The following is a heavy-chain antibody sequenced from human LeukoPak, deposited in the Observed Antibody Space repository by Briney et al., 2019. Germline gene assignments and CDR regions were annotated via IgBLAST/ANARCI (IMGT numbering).Heavy chain of an antibody. D-gene: IGHD6-25*01. V-gene: IGHV3-30*04. CDR2: ISYDGSNK. Sequence: PGGSLRLSCAASGFTFSSYAMHWVRQAPGKGLEWVAVISYDGSNKYYADSVKGRFTISRDNSKNTLYLQMNSLRAEDTAVYYCARGSSGFGYWGQGTLVTVSS. CDR1: GFTFSSYA. J-gene: IGHJ4*02. CDR3: ARGSSGFGY.